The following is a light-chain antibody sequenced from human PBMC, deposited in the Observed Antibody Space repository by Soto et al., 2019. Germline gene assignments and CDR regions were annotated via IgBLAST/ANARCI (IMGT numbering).Light chain of an antibody. CDR3: CSSAGSYSYV. V-gene: IGLV2-11*01. Sequence: QSALTQPRSVSGSPGQSVTISCTGTSSDVGGYSYVSWYQQHPGKAPKLMIYDVSKRPSGVPDRFSGSKSGNTASLTISGHQAEDEADYYCCSSAGSYSYVFGTGTKLTVL. J-gene: IGLJ1*01. CDR1: SSDVGGYSY. CDR2: DVS.